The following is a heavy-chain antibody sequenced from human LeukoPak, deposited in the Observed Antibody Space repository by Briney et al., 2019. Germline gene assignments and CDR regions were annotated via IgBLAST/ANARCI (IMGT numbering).Heavy chain of an antibody. CDR2: IYTSGST. Sequence: SQTLSLTCTVSGGSISSGSYYWSWIRQPAGKGLEWIGRIYTSGSTNYNPSLKSRVTISVDTSKNQFSLKLSSVTAADTAVYYGARGVSFDPWGQGTLVTVSS. CDR3: ARGVSFDP. CDR1: GGSISSGSYY. V-gene: IGHV4-61*02. J-gene: IGHJ5*02.